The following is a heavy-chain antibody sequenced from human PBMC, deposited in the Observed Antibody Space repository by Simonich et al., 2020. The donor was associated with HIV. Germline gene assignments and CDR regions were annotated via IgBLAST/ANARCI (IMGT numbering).Heavy chain of an antibody. J-gene: IGHJ4*02. D-gene: IGHD2-15*01. V-gene: IGHV4-38-2*01. Sequence: QVQLQESGPGLVKPSETLSLTCAVSGYSISSGYYWGWIRQPRGKGLEWIGSIYHSGSTYYHPSLKSRVTISVDTSKNQFSLKLTSVTAADTALYYCARAHQNILFDNWGLGTLVTVSS. CDR3: ARAHQNILFDN. CDR2: IYHSGST. CDR1: GYSISSGYY.